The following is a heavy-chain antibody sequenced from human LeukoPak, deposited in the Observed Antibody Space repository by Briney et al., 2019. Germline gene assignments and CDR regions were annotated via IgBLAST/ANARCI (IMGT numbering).Heavy chain of an antibody. D-gene: IGHD5-24*01. CDR1: GGSISSGSYY. CDR3: ARAVRRDGYNDY. Sequence: PSETLSLTCTVSGGSISSGSYYWSWIRQPAGKGLEWIGRIYTSGSTNYNPSPKSRVTISVDTSKNQFSLKLSSVAAADTAVYYCARAVRRDGYNDYWGQGTLVTVSS. V-gene: IGHV4-61*02. J-gene: IGHJ4*02. CDR2: IYTSGST.